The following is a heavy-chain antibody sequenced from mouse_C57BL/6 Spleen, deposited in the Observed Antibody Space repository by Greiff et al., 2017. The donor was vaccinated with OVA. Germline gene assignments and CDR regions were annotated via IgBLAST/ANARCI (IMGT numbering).Heavy chain of an antibody. D-gene: IGHD1-1*01. CDR3: VRLDYYGSFDY. J-gene: IGHJ2*01. Sequence: EVQLVESGGGLVQPKGSLKLSCAASGFSFNTYAMNWVRQAPGKGLEWVARIRSKSNNYATYYADSVKDRFTISRDDSESMLYLQMNNLKTEDTAMYYCVRLDYYGSFDYWGQGTTLTVSS. CDR2: IRSKSNNYAT. V-gene: IGHV10-1*01. CDR1: GFSFNTYA.